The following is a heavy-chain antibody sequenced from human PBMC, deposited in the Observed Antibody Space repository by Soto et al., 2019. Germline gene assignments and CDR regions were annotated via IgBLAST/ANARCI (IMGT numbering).Heavy chain of an antibody. V-gene: IGHV6-1*01. J-gene: IGHJ3*02. CDR1: GDSVSSNSAA. CDR2: TYYRSKWYN. D-gene: IGHD2-8*01. Sequence: PSQTLSFTCAISGDSVSSNSAAWNWIRQSPSRGLEWLGRTYYRSKWYNDYEVYVNSRITINPDTSKNQFSLQLNSVTPEDTAVYYCARALIDAFDIWGQGTVVTVSS. CDR3: ARALIDAFDI.